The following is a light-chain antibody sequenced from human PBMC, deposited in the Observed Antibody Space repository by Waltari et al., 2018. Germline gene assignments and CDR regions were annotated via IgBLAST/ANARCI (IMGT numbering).Light chain of an antibody. CDR2: AAS. Sequence: AIRMTQSPSSFSASTGDRVTITCRASQGISSYLAWYQQKPGKAPKLLIYAASSLQSGVPSRFSGSGSGTDFTLTISSLQPEDFATYYCQQYNSYSYTFGQGTKLEIK. J-gene: IGKJ2*01. CDR3: QQYNSYSYT. CDR1: QGISSY. V-gene: IGKV1-8*01.